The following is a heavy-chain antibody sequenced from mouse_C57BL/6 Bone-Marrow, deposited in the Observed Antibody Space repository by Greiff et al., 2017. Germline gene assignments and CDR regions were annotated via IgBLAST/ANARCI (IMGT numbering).Heavy chain of an antibody. CDR1: GYSFTGYY. CDR2: INPSTGGT. J-gene: IGHJ2*01. Sequence: EVQLQQSGPELVKPGASVKISCKASGYSFTGYYMNWVKQSPEESLEWIGEINPSTGGTTYNQKFKAKATLTVDKSSSTAYMQLKSLTSEDSAVYYCATLYYGDDYDWGEDSTLTASS. V-gene: IGHV1-42*01. D-gene: IGHD2-2*01. CDR3: ATLYYGDDYD.